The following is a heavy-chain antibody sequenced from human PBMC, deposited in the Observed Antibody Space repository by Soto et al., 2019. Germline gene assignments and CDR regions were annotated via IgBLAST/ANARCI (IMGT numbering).Heavy chain of an antibody. Sequence: QVQLQQWGAGLLKPSETLSLTCAVYGGSFSGYYWSWIRQPPGKGLEWIGEINHSGSTNYNPSLKSRVTISVDTSKNQFSLKLSSVTAADTAVYYCARSIAARPFFYYWGQGTLVTVSS. D-gene: IGHD6-6*01. V-gene: IGHV4-34*01. J-gene: IGHJ4*02. CDR2: INHSGST. CDR1: GGSFSGYY. CDR3: ARSIAARPFFYY.